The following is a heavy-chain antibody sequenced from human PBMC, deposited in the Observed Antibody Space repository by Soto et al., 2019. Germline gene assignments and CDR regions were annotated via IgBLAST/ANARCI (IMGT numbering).Heavy chain of an antibody. CDR2: INPNSGGT. CDR3: ARGHAGTGQYNWFDP. CDR1: GYTFTGYY. V-gene: IGHV1-2*04. D-gene: IGHD6-13*01. J-gene: IGHJ5*02. Sequence: ASVKVSCKASGYTFTGYYMHWVRQAPGQGLEWMGWINPNSGGTNYAQKFQGWVTMTRDTSISTAYMELSRLRSDDTAVYYCARGHAGTGQYNWFDPWGQGTLVTVSS.